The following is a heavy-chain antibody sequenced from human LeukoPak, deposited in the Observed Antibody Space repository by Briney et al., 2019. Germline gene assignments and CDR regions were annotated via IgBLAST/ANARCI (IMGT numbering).Heavy chain of an antibody. CDR3: ARQGYYYDSSGYPDP. J-gene: IGHJ5*02. CDR1: GGSFSGYY. Sequence: PSETLSLTCAVYGGSFSGYYWSWIRQPPGKGLEWIGEINHSGSTNYNPSLKSRVTISVDTSKNQFSLKLSSVTAADTAVYYCARQGYYYDSSGYPDPWGQGTLATVSS. CDR2: INHSGST. V-gene: IGHV4-34*01. D-gene: IGHD3-22*01.